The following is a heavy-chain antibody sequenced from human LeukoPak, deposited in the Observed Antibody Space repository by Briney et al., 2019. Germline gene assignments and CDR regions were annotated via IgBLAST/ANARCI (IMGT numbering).Heavy chain of an antibody. CDR2: INPSGGST. CDR1: GYTFTSYY. D-gene: IGHD6-13*01. CDR3: ARQGIAEAGLDY. J-gene: IGHJ4*02. V-gene: IGHV1-46*01. Sequence: GASVKGSCKASGYTFTSYYMHWVRQAPGQGLEWMGIINPSGGSTSYAQKFQGRVTMTRDTSTSTVYMELSSLRSEDTAVYYCARQGIAEAGLDYWGQGTLVTVSS.